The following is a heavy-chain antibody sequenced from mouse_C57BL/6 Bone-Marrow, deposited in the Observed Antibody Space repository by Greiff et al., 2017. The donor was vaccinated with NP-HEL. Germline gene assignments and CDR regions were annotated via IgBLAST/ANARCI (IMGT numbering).Heavy chain of an antibody. V-gene: IGHV5-12*01. CDR1: GFTFSDYS. D-gene: IGHD1-1*01. CDR3: ARQPPSTVGGYFDV. CDR2: ISNGGGST. Sequence: EVKLVESGGGLVQPGGSLTLSCAASGFTFSDYSMSLVRQTPETGLEWVAYISNGGGSTYYPDTVKGRFTLSRDNAKNTLYLQMSRLKSEDTAMYYCARQPPSTVGGYFDVWGTGTTVTVSS. J-gene: IGHJ1*03.